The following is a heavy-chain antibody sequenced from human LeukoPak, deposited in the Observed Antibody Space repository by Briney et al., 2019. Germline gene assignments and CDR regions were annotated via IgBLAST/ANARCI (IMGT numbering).Heavy chain of an antibody. CDR2: IYYRVTS. V-gene: IGHV4-59*01. CDR3: ARDPLYSHYMDV. Sequence: SETLSLTCTVSGDSISTYYWSWIRQPPGKGLEWIGYIYYRVTSDYNPSLKSRVTMSVDMSTSTVYMELSSLRSEDTAVYYCARDPLYSHYMDVWGKGTTVTVSS. D-gene: IGHD3-16*02. J-gene: IGHJ6*03. CDR1: GDSISTYY.